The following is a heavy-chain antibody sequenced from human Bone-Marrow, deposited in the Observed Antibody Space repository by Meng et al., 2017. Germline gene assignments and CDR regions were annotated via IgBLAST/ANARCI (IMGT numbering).Heavy chain of an antibody. CDR1: GLSFTDAW. Sequence: GGSLRLSCVASGLSFTDAWMSWVRQAPGKGLEWVGRIKRNSDGGTTDYAAPVKGRFTISRDDSKNTLYLQMNSLKTEDTAVYYCTTVFGVVVVAARQDAFAIWGQGTMVTVSS. CDR2: IKRNSDGGTT. V-gene: IGHV3-15*01. CDR3: TTVFGVVVVAARQDAFAI. D-gene: IGHD2-15*01. J-gene: IGHJ3*02.